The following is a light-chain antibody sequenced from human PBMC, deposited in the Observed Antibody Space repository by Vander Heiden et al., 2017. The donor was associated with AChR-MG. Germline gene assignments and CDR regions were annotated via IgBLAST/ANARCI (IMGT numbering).Light chain of an antibody. Sequence: QLVLTQSPYASASLGASVKPTCTLSSGHRSDAIAWHQQQPEKGPRYLMKLNSDGSHSKGDGIPDRFSGSSSGAGRYLTISSLQSEDEAYYYCQTWGTGIAVFGGGTKLTVL. CDR3: QTWGTGIAV. CDR2: LNSDGSH. J-gene: IGLJ3*02. V-gene: IGLV4-69*01. CDR1: SGHRSDA.